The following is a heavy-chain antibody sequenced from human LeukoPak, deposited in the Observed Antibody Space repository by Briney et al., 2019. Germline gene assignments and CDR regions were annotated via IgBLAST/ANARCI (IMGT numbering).Heavy chain of an antibody. Sequence: PSETLSLTCTVSGGSFSTYYWTWIRQPPGKGLEWIGYIYYSGNTNYSPSLRNRVTISVDTSKNQFSLKLSSVTAADTAVYYCARGDGYNGFDYWGQGTLVTVSS. V-gene: IGHV4-59*08. J-gene: IGHJ4*02. CDR2: IYYSGNT. CDR3: ARGDGYNGFDY. D-gene: IGHD5-24*01. CDR1: GGSFSTYY.